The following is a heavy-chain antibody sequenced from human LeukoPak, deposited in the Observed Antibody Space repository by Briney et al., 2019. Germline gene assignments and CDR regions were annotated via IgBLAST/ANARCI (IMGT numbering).Heavy chain of an antibody. CDR1: GFTFSSYS. CDR2: ISSSSSYI. Sequence: PGGSLRLSCAASGFTFSSYSMNWVRQAPGKGLEWVSSISSSSSYIYYADSVKGRFTISRDNAKNSLYLQMNSLRAEDTAVYYCARVKDIVATIDAFDIWGQGTMVTVSS. J-gene: IGHJ3*02. CDR3: ARVKDIVATIDAFDI. V-gene: IGHV3-21*01. D-gene: IGHD5-12*01.